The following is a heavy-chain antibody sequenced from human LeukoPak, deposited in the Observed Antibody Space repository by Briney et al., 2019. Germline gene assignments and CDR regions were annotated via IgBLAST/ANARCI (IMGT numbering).Heavy chain of an antibody. CDR3: ARGLWFGELFSGMDV. V-gene: IGHV3-53*05. CDR1: GFTFS. Sequence: GGSLRLSCAASGFTFSWVHQAPGRGLEWVSVIYSGGSTYYADSVKGRFTISRDNSKSTLYLQMNSLRAEDTALYYCARGLWFGELFSGMDVWGQGTTVTVSS. CDR2: IYSGGST. J-gene: IGHJ6*02. D-gene: IGHD3-10*01.